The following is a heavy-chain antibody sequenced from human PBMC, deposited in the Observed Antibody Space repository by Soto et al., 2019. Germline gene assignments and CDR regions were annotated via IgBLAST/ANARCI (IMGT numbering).Heavy chain of an antibody. J-gene: IGHJ4*02. V-gene: IGHV1-69*13. CDR1: GGTFSSYA. CDR2: IIPIFGTA. CDR3: ASQADRDGYNFY. Sequence: ASVKVSCKASGGTFSSYAISWVRQAPGQGLEWMGGIIPIFGTANYAQKFQGRVTITADESTSTAYMELSSLRSEDTAVYYCASQADRDGYNFYWGQGTLVTVSS. D-gene: IGHD5-12*01.